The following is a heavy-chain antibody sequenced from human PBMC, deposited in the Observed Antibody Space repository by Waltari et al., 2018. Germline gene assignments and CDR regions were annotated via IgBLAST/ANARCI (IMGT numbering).Heavy chain of an antibody. CDR2: IYHSGST. CDR3: ARERYCSGGSCYPYDAFDI. J-gene: IGHJ3*02. V-gene: IGHV4-31*03. D-gene: IGHD2-15*01. Sequence: QVQLQESGPGLVKPSQTLSLTCTVSGASISSGGYYWSWIRKHPGQGLEWIGYIYHSGSTYYNPSLKSRVTISVDRSKNQFSLKLSSVTAADTAVYYCARERYCSGGSCYPYDAFDIWGQGTMVTVSS. CDR1: GASISSGGYY.